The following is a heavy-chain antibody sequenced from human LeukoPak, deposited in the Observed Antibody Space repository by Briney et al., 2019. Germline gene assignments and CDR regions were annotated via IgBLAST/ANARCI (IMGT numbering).Heavy chain of an antibody. V-gene: IGHV1-18*01. CDR2: ISVYNGNT. CDR3: ARDINAYDDSPSDY. CDR1: GYTFSSKG. Sequence: GASVKVSCKTSGYTFSSKGITWVRQAPGQGLEWMGWISVYNGNTKYAQKLQGRVTMTTDTSTTTAYMELRSLRSDDTAMYYCARDINAYDDSPSDYWGQGTLVTVSS. J-gene: IGHJ4*02. D-gene: IGHD3-22*01.